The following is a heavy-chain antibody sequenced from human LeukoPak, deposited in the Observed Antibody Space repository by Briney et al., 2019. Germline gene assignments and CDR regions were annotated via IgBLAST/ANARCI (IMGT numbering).Heavy chain of an antibody. Sequence: GRSLRLSCAASGFTFSSYGMHWVRQAPGKGLEWVAVIWYDGSNKYYADSVKGRFTISRDNSKNTLYLQMNSLRAEDTAVYYRARASGGAQIDYWGQGTLVTVSS. CDR3: ARASGGAQIDY. CDR2: IWYDGSNK. D-gene: IGHD1-26*01. J-gene: IGHJ4*02. CDR1: GFTFSSYG. V-gene: IGHV3-33*01.